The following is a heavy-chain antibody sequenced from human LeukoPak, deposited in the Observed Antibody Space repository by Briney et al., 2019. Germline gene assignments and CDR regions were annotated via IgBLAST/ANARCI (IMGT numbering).Heavy chain of an antibody. CDR3: ARLLVGGSYWYFDL. Sequence: SETLSLTCTVSGGSISSSSYYWGWIRQPPGKGLEWIGTIYYSGSTYYNPSLKSRVTTSVDTSKNQFSLNLSSVTAADTAVYYCARLLVGGSYWYFDLWGRGTLVTVSS. CDR1: GGSISSSSYY. V-gene: IGHV4-39*01. J-gene: IGHJ2*01. CDR2: IYYSGST. D-gene: IGHD6-19*01.